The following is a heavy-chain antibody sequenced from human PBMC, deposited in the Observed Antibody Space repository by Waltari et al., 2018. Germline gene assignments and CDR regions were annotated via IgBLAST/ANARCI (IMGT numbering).Heavy chain of an antibody. Sequence: EVQLVESGGDLVQPGGSLRLSCVASGFSLSRYWRSWVRQAPGEGLEWVANMKTDGTIKGYVGSVKGRFTISRDNAKNSLYLQMNSLRGEDTAVYYCARDLYSGSYSDDYWGQGTLVTVSS. D-gene: IGHD1-26*01. CDR2: MKTDGTIK. CDR1: GFSLSRYW. J-gene: IGHJ4*02. V-gene: IGHV3-7*01. CDR3: ARDLYSGSYSDDY.